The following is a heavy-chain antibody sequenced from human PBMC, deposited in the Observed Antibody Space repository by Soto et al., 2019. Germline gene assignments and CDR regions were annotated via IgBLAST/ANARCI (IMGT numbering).Heavy chain of an antibody. CDR2: IIPILGIA. V-gene: IGHV1-69*02. D-gene: IGHD3-10*01. J-gene: IGHJ4*02. CDR1: GGTFSSYT. CDR3: SLGLLWFGELDY. Sequence: QVQLVQSGAEAKKPGSSVKVSCKASGGTFSSYTISWVRQAPGQGLEWMGRIIPILGIANYAQKFQGRVTITADKSTSTAYMELSSLRSEDTAVYYCSLGLLWFGELDYWGQGTLVTVSS.